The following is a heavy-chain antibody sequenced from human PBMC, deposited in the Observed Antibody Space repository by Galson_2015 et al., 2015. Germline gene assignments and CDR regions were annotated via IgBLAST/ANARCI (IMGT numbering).Heavy chain of an antibody. CDR2: IWYDGSNK. Sequence: SLRLSCAASGFTFSSYGMHWVRQAPGKGLEWVAVIWYDGSNKYYADSVKGRFTISRDNSKNTLYLQTNSLRAEDTAVYYCARGCRVWLRGFDYWGQGTLVTVSS. CDR1: GFTFSSYG. CDR3: ARGCRVWLRGFDY. D-gene: IGHD5-12*01. V-gene: IGHV3-33*01. J-gene: IGHJ4*02.